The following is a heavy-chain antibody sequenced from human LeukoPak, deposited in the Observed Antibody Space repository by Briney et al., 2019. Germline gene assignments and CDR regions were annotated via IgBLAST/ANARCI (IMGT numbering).Heavy chain of an antibody. Sequence: SETLSLCCTVSGGSFSGYHWTWIRQSPGKGLEWIGDINPSGSTYYNPSLKSRLTISVDTSKNQFSLKLRSVTAADTAVYDCPRARHDITMIVVVMTSVSYYLDVWGKGTTVTVS. CDR3: PRARHDITMIVVVMTSVSYYLDV. CDR2: INPSGST. J-gene: IGHJ6*03. V-gene: IGHV4-34*01. D-gene: IGHD3-22*01. CDR1: GGSFSGYH.